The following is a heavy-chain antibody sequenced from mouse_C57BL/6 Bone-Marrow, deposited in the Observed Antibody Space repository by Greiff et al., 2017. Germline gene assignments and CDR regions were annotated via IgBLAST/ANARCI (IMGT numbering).Heavy chain of an antibody. CDR2: IYPGSGST. CDR3: ARPFNGSGGWFDF. D-gene: IGHD1-1*02. J-gene: IGHJ1*03. CDR1: GYTFTSYW. Sequence: QVQLQQSGAELVKPGASVKMSCKASGYTFTSYWITWVKQRPGQGLEWIGDIYPGSGSTNYNEKFKSKVTLAVDQSSNTAYMQLRSLTSEDSAVYDWARPFNGSGGWFDFWGKGTPVTVSS. V-gene: IGHV1-55*01.